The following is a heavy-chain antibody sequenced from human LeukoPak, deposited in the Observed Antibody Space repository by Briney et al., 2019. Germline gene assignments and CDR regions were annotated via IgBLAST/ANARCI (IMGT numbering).Heavy chain of an antibody. V-gene: IGHV3-48*01. J-gene: IGHJ6*03. D-gene: IGHD1-26*01. CDR3: ASTPRNSGSSYYYYYYMDV. CDR1: GFTFSSYS. Sequence: GGSLRLSCAASGFTFSSYSMNWVRQAPGKGLEWVSYISSSSSTIYYADSVKGRFTISRDNDKNSLYLQMNSLRAEDTAVYYCASTPRNSGSSYYYYYYMDVWGKGTTVTVSS. CDR2: ISSSSSTI.